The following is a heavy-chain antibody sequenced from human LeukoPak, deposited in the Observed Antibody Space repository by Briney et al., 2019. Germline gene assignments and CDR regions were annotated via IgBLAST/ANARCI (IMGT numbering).Heavy chain of an antibody. V-gene: IGHV3-7*01. CDR2: IQQDGSNK. D-gene: IGHD4-17*01. CDR3: ATQSYGLFAY. J-gene: IGHJ4*02. CDR1: GFTFSNYA. Sequence: PGGSLRLSCAASGFTFSNYAMNWVRQAPGKGLEWVANIQQDGSNKFYADSVKGRFTISRDNARNSLYLQMNSLRPDDTAVYYCATQSYGLFAYWGQGTLVTVSS.